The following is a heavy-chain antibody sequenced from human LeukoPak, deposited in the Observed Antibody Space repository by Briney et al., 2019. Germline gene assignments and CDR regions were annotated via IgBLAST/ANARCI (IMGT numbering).Heavy chain of an antibody. CDR1: GFTFDDYA. Sequence: GGSLRLSCAASGFTFDDYAMHWVRQAPGKGLEWVSGISWNSGSIGYADSVKGRFTISRDNAKNLLYLQMNSLRAEDTAVYYCARERRWELFFDYWGQGTLVTVSS. V-gene: IGHV3-9*01. CDR2: ISWNSGSI. CDR3: ARERRWELFFDY. D-gene: IGHD1-26*01. J-gene: IGHJ4*02.